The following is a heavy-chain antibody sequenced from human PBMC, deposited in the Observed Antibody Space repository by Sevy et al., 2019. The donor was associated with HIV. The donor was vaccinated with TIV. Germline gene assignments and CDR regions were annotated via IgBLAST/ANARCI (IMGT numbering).Heavy chain of an antibody. D-gene: IGHD2-2*02. J-gene: IGHJ6*02. CDR3: TTAITYYYYYYGMDV. CDR2: IKSKTDGGTT. Sequence: GGSLRLSCAASGFTFSNAWMSWVRQAPGKGLEWVGRIKSKTDGGTTDYAAPVKGRFTIPRDDSKNTLYLQMNSLKTEDTAVYYCTTAITYYYYYYGMDVWGQGTTVTVSS. CDR1: GFTFSNAW. V-gene: IGHV3-15*01.